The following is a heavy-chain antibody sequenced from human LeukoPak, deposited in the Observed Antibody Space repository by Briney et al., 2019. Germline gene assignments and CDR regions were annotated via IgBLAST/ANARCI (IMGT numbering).Heavy chain of an antibody. J-gene: IGHJ4*02. Sequence: PGGSLRLSCAASGFTFSSHLMHWVRQAPGKGLVWVPRISSDGTYTNYADSVRGRFTISRDNARNSVYLQINSLRVEDTAVYYCARDPVEWELLLDYWGQGTLVTVSS. CDR3: ARDPVEWELLLDY. V-gene: IGHV3-74*01. CDR2: ISSDGTYT. CDR1: GFTFSSHL. D-gene: IGHD1-26*01.